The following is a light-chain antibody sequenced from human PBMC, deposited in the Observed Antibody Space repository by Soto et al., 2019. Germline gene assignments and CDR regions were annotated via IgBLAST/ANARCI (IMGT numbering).Light chain of an antibody. CDR1: QSVRNAY. V-gene: IGKV3-20*01. CDR3: QQYGSSPYT. CDR2: GAS. J-gene: IGKJ2*01. Sequence: EILLPQSPGTLSLSPGERATLFCRASQSVRNAYLAWYQQKPGQAPRLLIYGASGRATGIPDRFSGSGSGTDFTLTISRLEPEDFAVYYCQQYGSSPYTCGQGTKLEI.